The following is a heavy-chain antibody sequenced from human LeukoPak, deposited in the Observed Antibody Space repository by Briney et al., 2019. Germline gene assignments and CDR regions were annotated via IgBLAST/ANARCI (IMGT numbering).Heavy chain of an antibody. CDR3: ARGDDYGDYQFDY. CDR1: GYTFTGYY. Sequence: ASVKVSCKASGYTFTGYYMHWVRQAPGQGLEWMGWINPNSGGTNYAQKFQGRVTMTRDTSISTAYMELSRRRSDDTAVYYCARGDDYGDYQFDYWGQGTLVTVSS. V-gene: IGHV1-2*02. CDR2: INPNSGGT. J-gene: IGHJ4*02. D-gene: IGHD4-17*01.